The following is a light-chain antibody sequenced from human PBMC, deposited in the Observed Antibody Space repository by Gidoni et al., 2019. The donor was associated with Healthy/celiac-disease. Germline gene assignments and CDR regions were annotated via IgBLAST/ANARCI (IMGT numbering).Light chain of an antibody. CDR1: QSISSY. CDR2: AAS. V-gene: IGKV1-39*01. Sequence: DIQMTHSPSSLSASVGDRVTITCRASQSISSYLNWYQQKPGKAPKLLIYAASSLQSGVPSRCSGSGSGADFTLTISSLQPEDFATFYCQQSYSTPRLTFGGGTKVEIK. J-gene: IGKJ4*01. CDR3: QQSYSTPRLT.